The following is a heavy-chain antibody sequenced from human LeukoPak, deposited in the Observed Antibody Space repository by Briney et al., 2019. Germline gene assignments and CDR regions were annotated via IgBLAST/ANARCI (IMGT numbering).Heavy chain of an antibody. V-gene: IGHV3-7*01. CDR2: IKEDGSEK. CDR3: ASQRFLDY. D-gene: IGHD3-3*01. J-gene: IGHJ4*02. Sequence: GGSLRLSCAASGFTFSNYWMNWVRQAPGKGLEWVANIKEDGSEKYYVDSVRGRFTISRDNAKNSLYLQLNSLRVEDTAVYYCASQRFLDYWGQGTLVTVSS. CDR1: GFTFSNYW.